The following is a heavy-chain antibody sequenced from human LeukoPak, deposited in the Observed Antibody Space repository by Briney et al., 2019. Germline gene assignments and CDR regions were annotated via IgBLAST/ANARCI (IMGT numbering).Heavy chain of an antibody. Sequence: GGYLRLSCAASGFTVSSNYMSWVRQAPGKGLEWVSIIYSGGSTYYADSVKGRFTISRDNSKNTLYLQMNSLRAEDTAVYYCAREIDDYGDYLHYWGQGTLVTVSS. V-gene: IGHV3-66*01. CDR3: AREIDDYGDYLHY. CDR1: GFTVSSNY. CDR2: IYSGGST. J-gene: IGHJ4*02. D-gene: IGHD4-17*01.